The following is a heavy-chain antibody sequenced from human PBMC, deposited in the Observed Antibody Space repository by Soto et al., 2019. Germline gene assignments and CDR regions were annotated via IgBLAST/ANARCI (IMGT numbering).Heavy chain of an antibody. CDR1: GFTFSDSA. D-gene: IGHD2-8*01. CDR2: IRSKANDYAT. CDR3: TRHEDDILPFDH. V-gene: IGHV3-73*01. J-gene: IGHJ4*02. Sequence: LRLSCAASGFTFSDSAMYWVRQASGKGLEWVGRIRSKANDYATAYAASVKGRFTVSRDDSRNTAYLQMNSLKIEDTAVYYCTRHEDDILPFDHWGQGTRVTGSS.